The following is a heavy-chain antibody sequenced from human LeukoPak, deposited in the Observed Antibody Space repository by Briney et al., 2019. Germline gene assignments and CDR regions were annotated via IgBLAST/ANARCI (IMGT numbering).Heavy chain of an antibody. D-gene: IGHD5-18*01. CDR1: GFTFTNAW. V-gene: IGHV3-49*04. CDR3: TTLRPYIQPR. CDR2: IRSKAYGGTT. Sequence: PGGSLRLSCAASGFTFTNAWMSWVRQAPGKGQEGVGFIRSKAYGGTTENAASVKGRFTISRDDSKSIAYLQMNSLKTEDTAVYYCTTLRPYIQPRWGQGTMVTVSS. J-gene: IGHJ3*01.